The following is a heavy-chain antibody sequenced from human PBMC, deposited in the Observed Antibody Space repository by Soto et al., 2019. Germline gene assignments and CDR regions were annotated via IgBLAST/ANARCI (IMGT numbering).Heavy chain of an antibody. V-gene: IGHV3-30-3*01. Sequence: GGSLRLSCAASGFPFSSYAMHWVRQAPGKGLEWVAVISYDGSNKYYADSVKGRFTISRDNSKNTLYLQMNSLRAEDTAVYYCVKDRDSSSWYGYFDYWGQGTLVTVSS. CDR1: GFPFSSYA. CDR2: ISYDGSNK. J-gene: IGHJ4*02. CDR3: VKDRDSSSWYGYFDY. D-gene: IGHD6-13*01.